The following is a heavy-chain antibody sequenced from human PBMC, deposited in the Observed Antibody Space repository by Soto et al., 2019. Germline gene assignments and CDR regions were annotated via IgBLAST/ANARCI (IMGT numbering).Heavy chain of an antibody. CDR2: ISYDGSNK. D-gene: IGHD5-18*01. CDR3: ARAAVVDTAIFDY. Sequence: PGGSLRLSCAASGFTFSSYAMHWVRQAPGKGLEWVAVISYDGSNKYYADSVKGRFTISRDNSKNTLYLQMNSLRAEDTAVYYCARAAVVDTAIFDYWGQGTLVTSPQ. J-gene: IGHJ4*02. CDR1: GFTFSSYA. V-gene: IGHV3-30-3*01.